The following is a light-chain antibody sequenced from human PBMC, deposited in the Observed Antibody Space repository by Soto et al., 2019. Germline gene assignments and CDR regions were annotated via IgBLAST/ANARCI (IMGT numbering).Light chain of an antibody. J-gene: IGKJ1*01. CDR1: QSVNSSY. Sequence: EIVLTQSPGTLSLSLGERATLSCRASQSVNSSYLAWYQQKPGQAPRLLIYGASIRATGIPDRFSGSGSGTAFTLTISRLEPEDFAVYYCQQYGSSQWTFGQGTKVEIK. CDR2: GAS. CDR3: QQYGSSQWT. V-gene: IGKV3-20*01.